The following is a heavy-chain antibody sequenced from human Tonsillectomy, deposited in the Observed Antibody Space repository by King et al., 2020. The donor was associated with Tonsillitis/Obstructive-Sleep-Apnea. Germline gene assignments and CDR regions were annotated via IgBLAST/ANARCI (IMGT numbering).Heavy chain of an antibody. D-gene: IGHD3-3*01. J-gene: IGHJ4*02. CDR3: ARGGLRFLEWLSLFDY. CDR1: GYTFTSYY. Sequence: QLVQSGAEVKKPGASVKVSCKASGYTFTSYYMHWVRQAPGQGLEWMGIINPSGGSTSYAQKFRGRVTMTRDTSTSTVYMELSSLRSEDTAVYYCARGGLRFLEWLSLFDYWGQGTLVTVSS. CDR2: INPSGGST. V-gene: IGHV1-46*01.